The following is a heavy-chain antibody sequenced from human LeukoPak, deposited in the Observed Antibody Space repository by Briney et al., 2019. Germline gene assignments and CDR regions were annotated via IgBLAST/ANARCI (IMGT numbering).Heavy chain of an antibody. V-gene: IGHV1-18*01. CDR3: ARDRELGFGELLMNGVFDY. Sequence: ASVKVSCKASGYTFTSYVISWVRQAPGQGLEWMGWISAYNGNTNYAQKLQGRVTMTTDTSTSTAYMELRSLRSDDTAVYYCARDRELGFGELLMNGVFDYWGQGTLVTVSS. D-gene: IGHD3-10*01. CDR1: GYTFTSYV. CDR2: ISAYNGNT. J-gene: IGHJ4*02.